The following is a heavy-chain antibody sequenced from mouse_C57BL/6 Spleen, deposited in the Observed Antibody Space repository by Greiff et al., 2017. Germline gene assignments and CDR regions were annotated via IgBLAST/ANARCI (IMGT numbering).Heavy chain of an antibody. CDR1: GYTFTSYW. J-gene: IGHJ3*01. CDR2: INPSNGGT. V-gene: IGHV1-53*01. Sequence: QVQLQQPGTELVKPGASVKLSCKASGYTFTSYWMHWVKQRPGQGLEWIGNINPSNGGTNYNEKFKSKATLTVDKSSSTAYIQLSSLTSEDSAVXFCARPWGYDYDPAGFAYWGQGTLVTVSA. CDR3: ARPWGYDYDPAGFAY. D-gene: IGHD2-4*01.